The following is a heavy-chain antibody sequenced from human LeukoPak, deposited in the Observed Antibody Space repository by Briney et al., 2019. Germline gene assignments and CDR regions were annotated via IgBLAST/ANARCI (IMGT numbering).Heavy chain of an antibody. D-gene: IGHD5-18*01. J-gene: IGHJ6*02. Sequence: PSETLSLTCTVSGGSISSYYWSWIRQPPGKGLEWIGYIYYSGSTNYNPSLKSRVTISVDTSKNQFSLKLSSVTAADTAVYYCARAHVDTAMAGYYYYGMDVWGQGTTVTVSS. V-gene: IGHV4-59*12. CDR2: IYYSGST. CDR1: GGSISSYY. CDR3: ARAHVDTAMAGYYYYGMDV.